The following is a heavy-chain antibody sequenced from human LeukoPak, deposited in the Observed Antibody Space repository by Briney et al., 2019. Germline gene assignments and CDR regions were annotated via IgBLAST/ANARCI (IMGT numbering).Heavy chain of an antibody. CDR1: GFTFGDYA. D-gene: IGHD2-2*01. V-gene: IGHV3-49*05. CDR3: TTAGVVPEDYYYYGMDV. J-gene: IGHJ6*02. CDR2: IRSKAYGGTT. Sequence: KPGGSLRLSCTASGFTFGDYAMSWFRRAPGKGLEWVGFIRSKAYGGTTEYAASVKGRFTISRDDSKSIAYLQMNSLKTEDTAVYYCTTAGVVPEDYYYYGMDVWGQGTTVTVSS.